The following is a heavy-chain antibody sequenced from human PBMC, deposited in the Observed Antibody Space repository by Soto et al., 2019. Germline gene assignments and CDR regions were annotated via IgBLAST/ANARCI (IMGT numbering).Heavy chain of an antibody. CDR2: IYYSGST. D-gene: IGHD6-13*01. CDR1: GGSISSSSYY. J-gene: IGHJ4*02. V-gene: IGHV4-39*01. Sequence: SETLSLTCTVSGGSISSSSYYWGWIRQPPGKGLEWIGSIYYSGSTYYNPSLKSRVTISVDTSKNQFSLKLSSVTAADTAVYYCARHLEYSSSWSTTYYFDYWGQGTLVTVSS. CDR3: ARHLEYSSSWSTTYYFDY.